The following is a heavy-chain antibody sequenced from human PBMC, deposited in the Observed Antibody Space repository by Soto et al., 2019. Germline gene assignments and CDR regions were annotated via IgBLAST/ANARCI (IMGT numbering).Heavy chain of an antibody. J-gene: IGHJ4*02. CDR1: GFTFSSYA. D-gene: IGHD3-10*01. CDR2: ISYDGRNK. Sequence: QVQLVESGGGVVQPGRSLRLSCAASGFTFSSYAMHWVRQAPGKGLEWVAVISYDGRNKYYADSVKGRFTISRDNSKNTLYLQMNSLRAEDTAVYYCARDWETGYYYGSGSYWGYWGQGTLATVSS. CDR3: ARDWETGYYYGSGSYWGY. V-gene: IGHV3-30*04.